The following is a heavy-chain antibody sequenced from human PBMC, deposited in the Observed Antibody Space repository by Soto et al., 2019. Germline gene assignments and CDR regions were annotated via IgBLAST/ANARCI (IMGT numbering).Heavy chain of an antibody. V-gene: IGHV4-39*01. CDR3: ARSFSLEYYYDSSGYYPSFYYFDY. CDR1: GGSISSSSYY. Sequence: SETLSLTCTVSGGSISSSSYYWGWIRQPPGKGMEWIGSIYYSGSTYYNPSLKILVTISVDTSKNQFSLKLISVTAADTAVYYFARSFSLEYYYDSSGYYPSFYYFDYWGQGTLVTVSS. D-gene: IGHD3-22*01. CDR2: IYYSGST. J-gene: IGHJ4*02.